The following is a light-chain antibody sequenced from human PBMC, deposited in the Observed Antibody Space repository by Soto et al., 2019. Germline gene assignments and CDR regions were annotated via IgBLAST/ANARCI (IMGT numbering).Light chain of an antibody. J-gene: IGKJ2*01. V-gene: IGKV4-1*01. CDR2: WAS. Sequence: DIVMTQSPDSLAVSLGERATINCKSSQSVLYSSNKKKYLAWYQQKPGQPPKLLIYWASTRESGVPDRFSGSGSGTDFTLTISSLQAEDVAVYYCQQYYSTPLTFGQGTKLEIK. CDR1: QSVLYSSNKKKY. CDR3: QQYYSTPLT.